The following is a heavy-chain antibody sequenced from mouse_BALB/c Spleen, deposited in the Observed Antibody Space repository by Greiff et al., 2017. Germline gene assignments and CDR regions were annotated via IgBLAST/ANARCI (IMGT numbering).Heavy chain of an antibody. J-gene: IGHJ3*01. D-gene: IGHD2-4*01. CDR2: IYPYNGGT. CDR1: GYTFTDYN. V-gene: IGHV1S29*02. CDR3: VYYDYDEGFAY. Sequence: EVKLMESGPELVKPGASVKISCKASGYTFTDYNMHWVKQSHGKSLEWIGYIYPYNGGTGYNQKFKSKATLTVDNSSSTAYMELRSLTSEDSAVYYCVYYDYDEGFAYWGQGTLVTVSA.